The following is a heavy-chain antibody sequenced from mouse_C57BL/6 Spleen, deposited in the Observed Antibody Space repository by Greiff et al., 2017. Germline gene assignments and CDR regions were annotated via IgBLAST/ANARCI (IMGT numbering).Heavy chain of an antibody. V-gene: IGHV5-4*01. CDR1: GFTFSSYA. J-gene: IGHJ3*01. Sequence: DVQLVESGGGLVKPGGSLKLSCAASGFTFSSYAMSWVRQTPEKRLEWVATISDGGSYTYYPDNVKGRFTISRDNAKNNLYLQMSHLKSEDTAMYYCARVSTMITKAWFAYWGQGTLVTVSA. D-gene: IGHD2-4*01. CDR3: ARVSTMITKAWFAY. CDR2: ISDGGSYT.